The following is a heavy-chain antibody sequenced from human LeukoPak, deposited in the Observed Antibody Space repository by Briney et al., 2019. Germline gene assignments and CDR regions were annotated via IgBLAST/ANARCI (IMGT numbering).Heavy chain of an antibody. CDR3: AGGLRGYRYGYDWYFDL. V-gene: IGHV3-30*04. Sequence: GGSLRLSCAASGFTFSSYAMHWVRQAPGKGLEWVAVISYDGSNKYYADSVKGRFTIPRDNSKNTLYLQLNSLRAEETAVIYFAGGLRGYRYGYDWYFDLWGRGTLVTVSS. CDR1: GFTFSSYA. CDR2: ISYDGSNK. J-gene: IGHJ2*01. D-gene: IGHD5-18*01.